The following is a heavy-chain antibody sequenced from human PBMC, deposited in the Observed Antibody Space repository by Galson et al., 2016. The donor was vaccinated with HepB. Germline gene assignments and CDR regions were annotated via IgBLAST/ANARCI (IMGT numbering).Heavy chain of an antibody. J-gene: IGHJ6*02. Sequence: SVKVSCKASGNTFTGYYVHWVRQAPGQGLEWTGRINPNSGGTNFAQKFQGRVTMTRDTSISTAYMDLSSLRSEDTALYYCARERKLELDYYYYYGMDVWGQGTTVTVSS. CDR2: INPNSGGT. CDR3: ARERKLELDYYYYYGMDV. CDR1: GNTFTGYY. V-gene: IGHV1-2*06. D-gene: IGHD1-7*01.